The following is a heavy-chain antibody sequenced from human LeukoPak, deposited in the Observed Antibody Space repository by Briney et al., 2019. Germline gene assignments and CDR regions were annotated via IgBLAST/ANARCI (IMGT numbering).Heavy chain of an antibody. D-gene: IGHD6-6*01. Sequence: SQTLSLTCTVSGGSISSGGYYWSWIRQPPGKGLKWIGYIYHSGSTYYNPSLKSRVTISVDRSKNQFSLKLSSVTAADTAVYYCARGGSGIAARPPNWFDPWGQGTLVTVSS. CDR3: ARGGSGIAARPPNWFDP. V-gene: IGHV4-30-2*01. CDR1: GGSISSGGYY. J-gene: IGHJ5*02. CDR2: IYHSGST.